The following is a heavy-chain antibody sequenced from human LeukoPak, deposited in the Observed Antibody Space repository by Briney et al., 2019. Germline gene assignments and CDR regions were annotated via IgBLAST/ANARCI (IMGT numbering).Heavy chain of an antibody. CDR1: GGSISSGGYS. J-gene: IGHJ4*02. CDR2: IYHSGST. V-gene: IGHV4-30-2*01. CDR3: ARGVLDYYDSSGYYYPGGYYFDY. Sequence: PSETLSLTCAVSGGSISSGGYSWSWIRQPPGKGLEWIGYIYHSGSTYYNPSLKSRVTISVDRSKNQFSLKLSSVTAADTAVYYCARGVLDYYDSSGYYYPGGYYFDYWGQGTLVTVSS. D-gene: IGHD3-22*01.